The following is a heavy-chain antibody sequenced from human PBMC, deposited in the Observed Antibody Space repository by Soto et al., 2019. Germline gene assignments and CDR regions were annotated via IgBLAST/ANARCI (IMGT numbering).Heavy chain of an antibody. CDR3: AKDDRSGSYSGWFDP. J-gene: IGHJ5*02. CDR2: ISGSGGST. D-gene: IGHD1-26*01. V-gene: IGHV3-23*01. CDR1: VFTFSSYA. Sequence: GVSLRLSCAASVFTFSSYAMSWVRQAPGKGLEWVSAISGSGGSTYYADSVKGRFTISRDNSKNTLYLQMNSLRAEDTAVYYCAKDDRSGSYSGWFDPWGQGTLVTVSS.